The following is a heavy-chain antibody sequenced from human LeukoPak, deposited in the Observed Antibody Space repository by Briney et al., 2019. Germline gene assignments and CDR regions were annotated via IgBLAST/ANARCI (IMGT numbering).Heavy chain of an antibody. CDR3: ARDNLEASWGSPGDY. V-gene: IGHV1-2*02. J-gene: IGHJ4*02. Sequence: ASVTVSCKDSGYRLTEYYLQGVRPTPGQGLEWIGWINPNSGCTNYAQKFQGRVTLTRDTSMSTAYMEISRLTSDDTAVYYCARDNLEASWGSPGDYWGQGTLVTVSS. CDR1: GYRLTEYY. CDR2: INPNSGCT. D-gene: IGHD2-2*01.